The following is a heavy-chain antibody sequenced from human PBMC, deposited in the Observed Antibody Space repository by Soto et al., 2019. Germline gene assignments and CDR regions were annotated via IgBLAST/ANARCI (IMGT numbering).Heavy chain of an antibody. V-gene: IGHV3-23*01. CDR3: AKDTGDRGPFDY. J-gene: IGHJ4*02. D-gene: IGHD1-1*01. CDR1: GFSFNSYG. CDR2: ISNSGDHT. Sequence: EVQLLESGGGLVQPGGALRLSCAASGFSFNSYGMNWVRQAPGKGLEWVSAISNSGDHTYYADSVRGRFTISRDNSKNTLYVQMNSLGAEDTAVFFCAKDTGDRGPFDYWGQGTLVTVSS.